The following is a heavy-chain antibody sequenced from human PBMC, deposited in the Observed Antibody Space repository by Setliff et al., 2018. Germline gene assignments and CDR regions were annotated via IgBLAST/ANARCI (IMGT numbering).Heavy chain of an antibody. V-gene: IGHV1-2*06. CDR1: RYTFNDYY. J-gene: IGHJ6*03. Sequence: ASVKVSCKAFRYTFNDYYIHWVRQTPGQGLEWMGRINPSSGGTDDAQNFLGRVTMTRDTAIGTAYMELSRLTSDDTAVYYCARAEYTSSSLYYYMDVWGKGTTVTVSS. CDR2: INPSSGGT. CDR3: ARAEYTSSSLYYYMDV. D-gene: IGHD6-6*01.